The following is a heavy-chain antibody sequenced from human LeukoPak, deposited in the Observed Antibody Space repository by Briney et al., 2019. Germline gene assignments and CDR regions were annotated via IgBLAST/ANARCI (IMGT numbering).Heavy chain of an antibody. CDR1: GGSISSGGYY. CDR3: ASYKNTAMVTLGYYFDY. D-gene: IGHD5-18*01. V-gene: IGHV4-30-2*01. J-gene: IGHJ4*02. Sequence: SQTLSLTCTVSGGSISSGGYYWSWIRQPPGKGLEWIGYIYHSGSTYYNPSLKSRVTISVDRSKNQFSLKLSSVTAADTAVYYCASYKNTAMVTLGYYFDYWGQGTLVTVSS. CDR2: IYHSGST.